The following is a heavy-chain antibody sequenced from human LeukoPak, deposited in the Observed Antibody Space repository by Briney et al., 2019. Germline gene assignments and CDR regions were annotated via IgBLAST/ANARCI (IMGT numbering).Heavy chain of an antibody. CDR3: ARKGYSGSYGTNY. J-gene: IGHJ4*02. CDR1: GDSFSGYY. Sequence: AETLSLTCAVYGDSFSGYYWRWLRQPPGKGREWLGEIYHSASTNYNPSLKSRVTISVDTSKNQFSLKLSSVTAADTAVYYCARKGYSGSYGTNYWGQGTLVTVSS. CDR2: IYHSAST. V-gene: IGHV4-34*01. D-gene: IGHD1-26*01.